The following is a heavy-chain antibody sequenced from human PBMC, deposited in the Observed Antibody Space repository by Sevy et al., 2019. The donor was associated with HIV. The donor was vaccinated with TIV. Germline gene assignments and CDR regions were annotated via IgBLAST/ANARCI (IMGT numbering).Heavy chain of an antibody. CDR3: VRDDSYAFDF. J-gene: IGHJ4*02. D-gene: IGHD2-8*01. Sequence: GSLRLSCAASGFTFSYFSLNWVRQAPGKGLEWIAYIAGTTSHIYYSGSVKGRVTISRDNAKNSVYLQMSSLRAEDTAIYYCVRDDSYAFDFWGQGALVTVS. V-gene: IGHV3-48*01. CDR1: GFTFSYFS. CDR2: IAGTTSHI.